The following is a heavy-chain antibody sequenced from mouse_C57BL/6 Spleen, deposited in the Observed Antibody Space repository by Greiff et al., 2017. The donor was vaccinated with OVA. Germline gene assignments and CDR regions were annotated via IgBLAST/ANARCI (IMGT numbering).Heavy chain of an antibody. Sequence: EVKLMESGGGLVKPGGSLKLSCAASGFTFSDYGMHWVRQAPEKGLEWVAYISSGSSTIYYADTVKGRFTISRDNAKNTLFLQMTSLRSEDTAMYYCARQTGTDYYAMDYWGQGTSVTVSS. J-gene: IGHJ4*01. V-gene: IGHV5-17*01. CDR1: GFTFSDYG. CDR3: ARQTGTDYYAMDY. D-gene: IGHD4-1*01. CDR2: ISSGSSTI.